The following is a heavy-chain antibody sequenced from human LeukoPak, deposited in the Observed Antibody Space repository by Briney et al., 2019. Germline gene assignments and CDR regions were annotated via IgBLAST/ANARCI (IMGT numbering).Heavy chain of an antibody. CDR1: GYSFSGFY. D-gene: IGHD1-26*01. J-gene: IGHJ4*02. V-gene: IGHV1-2*02. Sequence: ASVKVSCKASGYSFSGFYMHWVRQAPGQGLEWMGWIIPNTGGTNYAQKFQGRVTMTRDTTISTAYMELSSLRSDDTAVYYCAKLGATVGYSPIDYWGQGTLVTVSS. CDR2: IIPNTGGT. CDR3: AKLGATVGYSPIDY.